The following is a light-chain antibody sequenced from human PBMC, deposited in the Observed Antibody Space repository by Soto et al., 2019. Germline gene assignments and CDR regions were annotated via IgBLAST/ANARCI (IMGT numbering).Light chain of an antibody. V-gene: IGKV3-11*01. Sequence: EIVLTQSPATLSLSPGERATLSCRASQSVSSHLAWYQHKPGQAPRLLIYHASNRATGIPARFSGSGSGTVFTLTISSLEPEDFAVYYCQQRSNGITFGQGTRLEI. J-gene: IGKJ5*01. CDR3: QQRSNGIT. CDR1: QSVSSH. CDR2: HAS.